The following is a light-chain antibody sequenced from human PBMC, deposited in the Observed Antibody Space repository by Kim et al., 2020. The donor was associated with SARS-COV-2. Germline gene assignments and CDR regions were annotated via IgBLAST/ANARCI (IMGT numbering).Light chain of an antibody. CDR1: NLGDKY. J-gene: IGLJ2*01. CDR3: QAWVSSTVV. Sequence: SYELTQPPSVSVSPGQTASITCSGDNLGDKYACWYQQKPGQSPVLVIYQDNKRPSGIPERFSGSNSGNTATLTISGTQAMDEADYYFQAWVSSTVVFGGG. CDR2: QDN. V-gene: IGLV3-1*01.